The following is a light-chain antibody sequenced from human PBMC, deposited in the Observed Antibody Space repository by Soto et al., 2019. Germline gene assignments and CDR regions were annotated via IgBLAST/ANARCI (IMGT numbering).Light chain of an antibody. CDR1: QSVSSS. Sequence: EIVMTQSPATLSVSPGERATLSCRASQSVSSSLAWYQQKPGQAPRLLIYGASTRATGIPARFSGSGSGTEFTLTISRLQSEDFAFYYCQQYNNWWTFGQGTKVEIK. V-gene: IGKV3-15*01. J-gene: IGKJ1*01. CDR3: QQYNNWWT. CDR2: GAS.